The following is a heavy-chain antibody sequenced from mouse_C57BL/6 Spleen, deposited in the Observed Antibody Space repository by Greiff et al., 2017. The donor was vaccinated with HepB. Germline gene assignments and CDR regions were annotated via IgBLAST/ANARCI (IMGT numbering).Heavy chain of an antibody. CDR2: IDPSDSYT. D-gene: IGHD1-1*01. V-gene: IGHV1-50*01. CDR1: GYTFTSYW. Sequence: QVQLQQPGAELVKPGASVKLSCKASGYTFTSYWMQWVKQRPGQGLEWIGEIDPSDSYTNYNQKFKGKATLTVDTSSSTAYMQLSSLTSEDSAVYYCARSKTTGFAYWGQGTLVTVSA. J-gene: IGHJ3*01. CDR3: ARSKTTGFAY.